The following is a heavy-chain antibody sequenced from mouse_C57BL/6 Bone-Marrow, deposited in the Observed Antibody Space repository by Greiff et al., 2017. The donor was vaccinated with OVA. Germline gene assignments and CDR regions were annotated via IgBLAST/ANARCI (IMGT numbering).Heavy chain of an antibody. CDR3: ARTVTTGYYYAMDY. J-gene: IGHJ4*01. V-gene: IGHV5-17*01. CDR1: GFTFSDYG. D-gene: IGHD2-2*01. CDR2: ISSGSSTI. Sequence: EVQLVESGGGLVKPGGSLKLSCAASGFTFSDYGMHWVRQAPEKGLEWVAYISSGSSTIYYADTVKGRFTISRDNAKNTLFLQMTSLRSEDTAMYYCARTVTTGYYYAMDYWGQGTSVTVSS.